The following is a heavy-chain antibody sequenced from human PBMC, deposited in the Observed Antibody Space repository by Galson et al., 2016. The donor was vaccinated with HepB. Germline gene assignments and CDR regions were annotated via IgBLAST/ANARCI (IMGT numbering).Heavy chain of an antibody. V-gene: IGHV3-30-3*01. CDR1: GLNFSNYV. Sequence: SLRLSCAASGLNFSNYVMHWVRQAPGKGLEWVALISFDVNNKYYADSVKGRFTISRDNSRNTLYLHMSSVTTEDTAMYYCARGGHIVVVTSTRNFDPFNIWGQGTLVTVSS. CDR2: ISFDVNNK. CDR3: ARGGHIVVVTSTRNFDPFNI. D-gene: IGHD2-21*02. J-gene: IGHJ3*02.